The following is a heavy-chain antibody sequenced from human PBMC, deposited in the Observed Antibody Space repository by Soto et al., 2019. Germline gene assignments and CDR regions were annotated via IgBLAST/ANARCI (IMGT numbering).Heavy chain of an antibody. V-gene: IGHV1-18*01. Sequence: ASVKVSCKASGYTFTSYGISWVRQAPGQGLEWMGWISAYNGNTNYAQKLQGRVTMTTDTSTSTAYMELRSLRSDDTAVYYCARDLRVVHDYGEGYWGQGTLVTVSS. D-gene: IGHD4-17*01. CDR2: ISAYNGNT. CDR1: GYTFTSYG. CDR3: ARDLRVVHDYGEGY. J-gene: IGHJ4*02.